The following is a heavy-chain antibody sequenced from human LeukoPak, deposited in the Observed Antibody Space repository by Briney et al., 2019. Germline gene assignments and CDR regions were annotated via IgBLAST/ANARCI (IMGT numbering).Heavy chain of an antibody. CDR1: GFTFSSYG. D-gene: IGHD3-9*01. Sequence: PGRSLRLSCAASGFTFSSYGMHWVRQAPGKGLEWAAVIWYDGSNKYYADSVKGRFTISRDNSKNTLYLQMNSLRAEDTAVYYCARGRYFDWLFQGFDYWGQGTLVTVSS. J-gene: IGHJ4*02. CDR3: ARGRYFDWLFQGFDY. V-gene: IGHV3-33*01. CDR2: IWYDGSNK.